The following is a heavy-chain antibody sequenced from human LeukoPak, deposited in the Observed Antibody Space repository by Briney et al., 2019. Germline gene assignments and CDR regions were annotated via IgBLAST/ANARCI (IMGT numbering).Heavy chain of an antibody. CDR1: GGSFSGYY. CDR3: ARDRELEFGY. CDR2: IYYSGST. Sequence: SETLSLTCAVYGGSFSGYYWSWIRQHPGKGLEWIGYIYYSGSTYYNPSLKSRVTISVDTSKNQFSLKLSSVTAADTAVYYCARDRELEFGYWGQGTLVTVSS. J-gene: IGHJ4*02. V-gene: IGHV4-31*11. D-gene: IGHD1-26*01.